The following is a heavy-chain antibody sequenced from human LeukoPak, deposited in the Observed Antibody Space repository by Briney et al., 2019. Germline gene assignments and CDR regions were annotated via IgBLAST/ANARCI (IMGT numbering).Heavy chain of an antibody. Sequence: GGSLRLSCAASGFTFSSYAMHWVRQAPGKGLEWVAVISYDGSNKYYADSAKGRFTISRDSSKNTLYLQMNSLRAEDTAVYYCARGGDGYNCDYWGQGTLVTVSS. CDR3: ARGGDGYNCDY. CDR2: ISYDGSNK. J-gene: IGHJ4*02. CDR1: GFTFSSYA. V-gene: IGHV3-30-3*01. D-gene: IGHD5-24*01.